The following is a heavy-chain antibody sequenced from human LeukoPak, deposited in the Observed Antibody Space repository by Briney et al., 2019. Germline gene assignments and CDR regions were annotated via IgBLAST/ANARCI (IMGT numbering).Heavy chain of an antibody. CDR3: ARQSGEGDESLGY. Sequence: PSETLSLTCTVSGGSISSSSYYWGWIRQPPGKGLEWIGSIYYSGSTYYNPSLKSRVTISVDTSKNQFSLKLSSVTAADTAVYYCARQSGEGDESLGYWGQGTLVTVSS. V-gene: IGHV4-39*01. D-gene: IGHD2-21*02. J-gene: IGHJ4*02. CDR1: GGSISSSSYY. CDR2: IYYSGST.